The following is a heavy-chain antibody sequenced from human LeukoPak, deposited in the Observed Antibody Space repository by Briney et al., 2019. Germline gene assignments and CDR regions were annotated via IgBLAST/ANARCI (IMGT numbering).Heavy chain of an antibody. Sequence: PGASLRLSWAASGCPFSSYAMTWVRQAAGKGLEWVSTISGSGSTTYYADSVRGRFSISRDNSRNLLFLQMNSLRAEDTALYYCAKSLSGYIYGPDVWSQGTLVTVSS. CDR3: AKSLSGYIYGPDV. CDR2: ISGSGSTT. D-gene: IGHD5-18*01. CDR1: GCPFSSYA. J-gene: IGHJ4*02. V-gene: IGHV3-23*01.